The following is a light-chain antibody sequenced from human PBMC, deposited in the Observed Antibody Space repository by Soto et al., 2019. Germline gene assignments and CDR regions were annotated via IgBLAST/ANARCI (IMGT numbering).Light chain of an antibody. CDR2: AAS. CDR3: QQSYSTPIT. J-gene: IGKJ5*01. V-gene: IGKV1-39*01. Sequence: DIQLTQSPSFLSASVGDRVTITCRASQGISGYLAWYQQTPGKAPKLLIYAASTLQSGVPSRFSGSGSGTDFTLTISSLQPEDFATYYCQQSYSTPITFGQGTRLEIK. CDR1: QGISGY.